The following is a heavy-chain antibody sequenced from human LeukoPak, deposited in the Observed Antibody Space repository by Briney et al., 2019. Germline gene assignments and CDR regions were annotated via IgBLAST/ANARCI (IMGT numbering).Heavy chain of an antibody. CDR2: ISSSSYI. J-gene: IGHJ3*02. CDR1: GFTFSSYS. CDR3: ARDMRGDSSSWVTDPGAFDI. Sequence: GGSLRLSSAASGFTFSSYSMNWVRQAPGKGLEWVSSISSSSYIYYADSVKGRFTISRDNAKNSLYLQMNSLRAEDTAVYYCARDMRGDSSSWVTDPGAFDIWGQGTMVTVSP. V-gene: IGHV3-21*01. D-gene: IGHD6-13*01.